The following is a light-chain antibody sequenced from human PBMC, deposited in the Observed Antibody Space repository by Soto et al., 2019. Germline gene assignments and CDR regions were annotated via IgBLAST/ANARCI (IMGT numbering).Light chain of an antibody. CDR1: QSVSSN. J-gene: IGKJ1*01. CDR2: GAS. V-gene: IGKV3-15*01. CDR3: QQYNNWPPWT. Sequence: EIVLTQSPVTLSVSPGERATPSCRASQSVSSNLAWYQQKPGQAPRLLIYGASTRATDIPARFSGSGSGTEFTLTISSLQSEDFAVYYCQQYNNWPPWTFGQGTKVDIK.